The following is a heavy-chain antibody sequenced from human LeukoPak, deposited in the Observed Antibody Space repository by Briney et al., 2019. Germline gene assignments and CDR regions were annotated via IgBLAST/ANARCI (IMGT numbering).Heavy chain of an antibody. CDR1: GGSISSSSYY. V-gene: IGHV4-39*01. Sequence: SETLSLTCTASGGSISSSSYYWGWIRQPPGKGLEWIGSIYYSGSTYYNPSLKSRVTISVDTSKNQFSLKLSSVTAADTAVYYCARRRRYSYGPDYWGQGTLVTVSS. D-gene: IGHD5-18*01. CDR3: ARRRRYSYGPDY. J-gene: IGHJ4*02. CDR2: IYYSGST.